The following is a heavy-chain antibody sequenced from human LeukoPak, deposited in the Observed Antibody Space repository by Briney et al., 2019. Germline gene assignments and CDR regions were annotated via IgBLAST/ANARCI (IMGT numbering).Heavy chain of an antibody. J-gene: IGHJ4*02. Sequence: PGGSLRLACAASGFTFGRHGMHWFRQAPGKALEWVAVISFDGNNQFYTDSVKGRFTISRDISKNTLLLQMNSLRPEDTAPYYCARYSSGWGWDFWGQGALVTVSS. CDR1: GFTFGRHG. CDR2: ISFDGNNQ. CDR3: ARYSSGWGWDF. V-gene: IGHV3-33*01. D-gene: IGHD6-19*01.